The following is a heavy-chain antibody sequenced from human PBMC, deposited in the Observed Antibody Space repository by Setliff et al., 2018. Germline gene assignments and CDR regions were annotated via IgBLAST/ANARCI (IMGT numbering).Heavy chain of an antibody. Sequence: SETLSLTCAVYGGSFSSFYWSWIRQPPGKGLEWIGEINHYGSTKYKSSLKSRVTISVDTPKNQFSLKLHSVTAADTAIYYCARRWNFGPYGSGIHDGFDMWGEGTMVTVS. V-gene: IGHV4-34*01. CDR3: ARRWNFGPYGSGIHDGFDM. J-gene: IGHJ3*02. CDR1: GGSFSSFY. CDR2: INHYGST. D-gene: IGHD3-10*01.